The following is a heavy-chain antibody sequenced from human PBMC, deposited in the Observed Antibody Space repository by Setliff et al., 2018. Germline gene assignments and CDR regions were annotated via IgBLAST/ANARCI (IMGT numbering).Heavy chain of an antibody. J-gene: IGHJ4*02. CDR3: ARINFYVSSGYYYAPDY. CDR1: GFTFSTYA. V-gene: IGHV3-23*03. CDR2: IYSGDRNT. Sequence: GGSLRLSCAASGFTFSTYAMSWVRQAPGKGLEWVSTIYSGDRNTFYTDSVKGRFTIFRDGSKNTLYLQMTSLRAEDTAIYYCARINFYVSSGYYYAPDYWGPGTLVTAPQ. D-gene: IGHD3-22*01.